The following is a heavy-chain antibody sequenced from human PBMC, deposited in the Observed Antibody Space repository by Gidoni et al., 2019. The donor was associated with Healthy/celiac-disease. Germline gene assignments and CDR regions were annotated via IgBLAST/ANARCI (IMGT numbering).Heavy chain of an antibody. D-gene: IGHD6-13*01. CDR1: GFTFSSYA. Sequence: QVQLVESGGGVVQPGRSLRLSCAASGFTFSSYAMHWVRQAPGKGLEWVAVISYDGSNKYYADSVKGRFTISRDNSKNTLYLQMNSLRAEDTAVYYCARDERSKQQLFDYWGQGTLVTVSS. CDR2: ISYDGSNK. CDR3: ARDERSKQQLFDY. V-gene: IGHV3-30-3*01. J-gene: IGHJ4*02.